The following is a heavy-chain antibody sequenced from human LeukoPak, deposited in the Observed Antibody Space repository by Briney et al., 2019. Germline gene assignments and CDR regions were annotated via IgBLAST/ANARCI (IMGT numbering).Heavy chain of an antibody. J-gene: IGHJ5*02. CDR1: GFTFTDYG. CDR3: ATTKSAMVTCFDP. CDR2: ISAKNGNT. D-gene: IGHD5-18*01. V-gene: IGHV1-18*01. Sequence: GASVKVSCKASGFTFTDYGISWVRQAPGPGLEWMGWISAKNGNTNYVQKFQGRVTMTTDTSMTTAYMELRSLRYDDTAVYYCATTKSAMVTCFDPWGQGTLVTVSS.